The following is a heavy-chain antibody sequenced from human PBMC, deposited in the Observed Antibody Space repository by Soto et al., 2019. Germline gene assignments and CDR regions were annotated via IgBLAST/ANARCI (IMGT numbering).Heavy chain of an antibody. Sequence: QVQLVQSGAEVKKPGSSVKVSCKASGGTFSSYTISWVRQAPGQGLEWMGRIIPILGIANYAQKFQGRVTITADKSTSTAYMELSSLRSEDTAVYYGARIDNRPHFDYWGQGTLVTVSS. CDR1: GGTFSSYT. CDR2: IIPILGIA. J-gene: IGHJ4*02. CDR3: ARIDNRPHFDY. V-gene: IGHV1-69*02. D-gene: IGHD1-1*01.